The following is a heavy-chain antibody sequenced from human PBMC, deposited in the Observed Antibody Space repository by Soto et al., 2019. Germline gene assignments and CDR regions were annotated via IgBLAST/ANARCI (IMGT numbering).Heavy chain of an antibody. CDR1: GYTFTSYG. V-gene: IGHV1-18*01. J-gene: IGHJ4*02. Sequence: ASVKVSCKASGYTFTSYGISWVRQAPGQGLEWMGWISAYNGNTNYAQKFQGRVTITRDTSASTAYMELSSLRSEDTAVYYCARDYDFWSGYSPQFDYWGQGTLVTVSS. CDR3: ARDYDFWSGYSPQFDY. D-gene: IGHD3-3*01. CDR2: ISAYNGNT.